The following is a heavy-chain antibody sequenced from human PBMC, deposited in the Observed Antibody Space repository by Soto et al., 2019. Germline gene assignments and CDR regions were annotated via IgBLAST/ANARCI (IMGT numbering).Heavy chain of an antibody. Sequence: PGGSLRLSCATSGLNFNGYTMSWVRQAPGQGLEWVSGIAETGSSTYYADSVKGRFTISRDNSENTLYLQMNNLRAEDTAIYYCAKPVYGSGSTDYRGQGTLVTVSS. CDR1: GLNFNGYT. J-gene: IGHJ4*02. CDR3: AKPVYGSGSTDY. CDR2: IAETGSST. V-gene: IGHV3-23*01. D-gene: IGHD3-10*01.